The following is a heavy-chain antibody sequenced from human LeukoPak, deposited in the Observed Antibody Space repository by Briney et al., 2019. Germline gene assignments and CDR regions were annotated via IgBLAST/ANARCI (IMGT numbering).Heavy chain of an antibody. CDR3: AKLYSSGWYGFFDS. J-gene: IGHJ4*02. Sequence: SQTLSLTCTVSGGSISSGGYYWSWIRQPPGQGLEWIGYIYYSGSTNYNPSLKSRVTISVDTSKSQFSLKLSSVTAADTAMYYCAKLYSSGWYGFFDSWGQGTLVTVSS. D-gene: IGHD6-19*01. V-gene: IGHV4-61*08. CDR2: IYYSGST. CDR1: GGSISSGGYY.